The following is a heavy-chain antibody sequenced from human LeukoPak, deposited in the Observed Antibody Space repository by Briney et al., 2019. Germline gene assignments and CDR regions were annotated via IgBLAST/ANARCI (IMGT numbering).Heavy chain of an antibody. D-gene: IGHD6-13*01. CDR3: AKSLSIAAADDAFDI. Sequence: PGGSLRLSCAASGFTVSSNFMSWVRQAPGKGLECVSVIYSRGGTYYADSVQGRFTISRDASKNTLFLQMNSLRADDTAVYYCAKSLSIAAADDAFDIWGQGTMVTVSS. CDR2: IYSRGGT. J-gene: IGHJ3*02. V-gene: IGHV3-53*01. CDR1: GFTVSSNF.